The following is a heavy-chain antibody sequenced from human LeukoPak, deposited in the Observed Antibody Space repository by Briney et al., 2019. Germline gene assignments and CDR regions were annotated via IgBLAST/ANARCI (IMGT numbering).Heavy chain of an antibody. CDR1: GYRFTSYW. D-gene: IGHD1-26*01. Sequence: RGESLKISCKGSGYRFTSYWIGWARQMPGKGLEWMGIIYPGDSDTRYSPSFQGQVTISADKSISTAYLQWSSLKASDTAMYYCARHITLSRSYYQPFDYWGQGTLVTVSS. J-gene: IGHJ4*02. CDR3: ARHITLSRSYYQPFDY. CDR2: IYPGDSDT. V-gene: IGHV5-51*01.